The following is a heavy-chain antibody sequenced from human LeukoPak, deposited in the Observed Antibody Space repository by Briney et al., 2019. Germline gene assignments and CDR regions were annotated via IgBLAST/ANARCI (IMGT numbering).Heavy chain of an antibody. CDR2: INPNSGGT. J-gene: IGHJ4*02. D-gene: IGHD6-6*01. V-gene: IGHV1-2*02. CDR3: LSIAARPVGKEDDY. CDR1: GYTFTSYY. Sequence: GASVKVSSKASGYTFTSYYMHWVRQAPGQGLEWMGWINPNSGGTNYAQKFQGRVTMTRDTSISTAYMELSRLRSDDTAVYYCLSIAARPVGKEDDYWGQGTLVTVSS.